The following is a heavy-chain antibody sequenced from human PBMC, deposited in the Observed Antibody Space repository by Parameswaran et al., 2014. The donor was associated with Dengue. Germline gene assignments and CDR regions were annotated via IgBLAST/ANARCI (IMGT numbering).Heavy chain of an antibody. V-gene: IGHV1-18*01. CDR3: ARDKGGWFDP. D-gene: IGHD3-16*01. Sequence: SWVRQAPGQGLEWMGWISAYNGNTNYAQKLQGRVTMTTDTSTSTAYMELRSLRSDDTAVYYCARDKGGWFDPWGQGTLVTVSS. CDR2: ISAYNGNT. J-gene: IGHJ5*02.